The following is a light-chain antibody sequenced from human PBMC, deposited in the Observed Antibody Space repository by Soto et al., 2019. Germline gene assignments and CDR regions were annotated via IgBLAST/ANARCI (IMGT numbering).Light chain of an antibody. V-gene: IGKV1-5*03. CDR3: QQYNSYSRT. J-gene: IGKJ1*01. CDR1: QSISDW. Sequence: DIQMTQSPSTLSASVGDRVTITCRASQSISDWLAWYQQKPGKAPKLLLYKASSLESGVPSRFSGSGSGTDFTLTISSLQHDDFATYYCQQYNSYSRTFGQGTKVEV. CDR2: KAS.